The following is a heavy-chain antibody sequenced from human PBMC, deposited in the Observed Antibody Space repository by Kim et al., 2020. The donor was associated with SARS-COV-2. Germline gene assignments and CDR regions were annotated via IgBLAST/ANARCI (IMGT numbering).Heavy chain of an antibody. D-gene: IGHD5-12*01. J-gene: IGHJ4*02. CDR3: ARRYRGDGYNYFDY. V-gene: IGHV5-51*01. Sequence: SPAFQGQVTISADKSISTAYLQWSSLKASDTAMYYCARRYRGDGYNYFDYWGQGTLVTVSS.